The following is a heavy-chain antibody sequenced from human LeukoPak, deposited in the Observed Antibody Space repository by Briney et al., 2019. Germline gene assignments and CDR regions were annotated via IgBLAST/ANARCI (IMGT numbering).Heavy chain of an antibody. J-gene: IGHJ4*02. V-gene: IGHV4-59*01. Sequence: SETLSLTCSVSGGSIGSYHWNWIRQPSGKGLEWIGIVFNNGGTKHNPSLKSRVAISVDTSKNQFALKLSSVTAADTAVYYCVTSYGGYVLDYWGQGALVIVSS. CDR2: VFNNGGT. CDR1: GGSIGSYH. CDR3: VTSYGGYVLDY. D-gene: IGHD5-12*01.